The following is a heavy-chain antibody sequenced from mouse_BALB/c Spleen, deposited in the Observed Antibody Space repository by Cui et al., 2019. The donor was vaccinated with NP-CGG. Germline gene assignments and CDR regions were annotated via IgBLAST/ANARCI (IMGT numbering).Heavy chain of an antibody. Sequence: QVQLQQPGAELVKPGASVKLSCKASGYTFTSYLMHWVKQRPGRGLEWIGRIDPNSGATKYNEKFKSKASLTVDKPSSTAYVQLSSLTSEVSAVYYCARYDYYGSTYFDYWGQGTTLTVSS. V-gene: IGHV1-72*01. CDR1: GYTFTSYL. CDR2: IDPNSGAT. D-gene: IGHD1-1*01. CDR3: ARYDYYGSTYFDY. J-gene: IGHJ2*01.